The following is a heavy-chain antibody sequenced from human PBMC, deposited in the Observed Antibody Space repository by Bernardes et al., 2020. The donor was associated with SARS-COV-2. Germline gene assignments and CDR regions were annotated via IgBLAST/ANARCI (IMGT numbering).Heavy chain of an antibody. V-gene: IGHV4-31*03. D-gene: IGHD3-10*01. Sequence: SETLSLTCSVSGASIGRGYYWSCLHQSPGEGLEWLGYVYYTGTTYYNSSLKSRLSISVDSSKNQFSLRLSSVTAADTAVYYCARDSGPTDVQAFEIWGRGTLVTVSA. CDR2: VYYTGTT. CDR3: ARDSGPTDVQAFEI. J-gene: IGHJ3*02. CDR1: GASIGRGYY.